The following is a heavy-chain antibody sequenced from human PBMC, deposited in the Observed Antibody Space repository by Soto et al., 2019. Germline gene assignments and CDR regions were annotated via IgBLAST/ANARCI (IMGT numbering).Heavy chain of an antibody. D-gene: IGHD3-3*01. CDR3: ARDGGTIFEVAYLDY. J-gene: IGHJ4*02. Sequence: QVQLVESGGGVVQPGRSLRLSCAASGFTFSSYGMHWVRQAPGKGLEWVAVIWYDGSNKYYADSLKGRFTISRDNSKNTLYLQMNSLRAEDTAVYYCARDGGTIFEVAYLDYWGPGTLVTVSS. CDR2: IWYDGSNK. V-gene: IGHV3-33*01. CDR1: GFTFSSYG.